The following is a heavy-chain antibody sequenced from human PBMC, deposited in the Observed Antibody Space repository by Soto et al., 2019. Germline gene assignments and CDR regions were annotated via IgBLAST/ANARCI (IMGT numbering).Heavy chain of an antibody. V-gene: IGHV1-69*13. CDR3: ARAGLYCTNDICAIDY. CDR2: IIPIFGTA. J-gene: IGHJ4*02. Sequence: SVKVSCKASAGTFRSYAISWVRQAPGQGLEWMGEIIPIFGTAKYAQKFQGRVTITADESTSTAYMELSSLRSEDTAVYYCARAGLYCTNDICAIDYWGQGTLVTVSS. D-gene: IGHD2-8*01. CDR1: AGTFRSYA.